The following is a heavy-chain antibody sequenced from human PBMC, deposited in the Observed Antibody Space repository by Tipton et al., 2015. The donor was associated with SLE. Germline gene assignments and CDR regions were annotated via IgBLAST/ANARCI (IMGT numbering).Heavy chain of an antibody. J-gene: IGHJ3*02. Sequence: QVPLVQSGAEVKKPGASVKVSCKASGYTFPGYYMHWVRQAPGQGLEWMGWINPNSGGTNYAQKVQGRVTMTRDTSISTAYMELSRRRSDDTAVYYCARDPGVAAAGAFDIWGQGTMVTVSS. V-gene: IGHV1-2*02. D-gene: IGHD6-25*01. CDR1: GYTFPGYY. CDR2: INPNSGGT. CDR3: ARDPGVAAAGAFDI.